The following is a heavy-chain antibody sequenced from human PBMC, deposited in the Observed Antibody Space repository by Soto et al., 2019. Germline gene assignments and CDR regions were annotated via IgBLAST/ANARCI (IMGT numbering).Heavy chain of an antibody. D-gene: IGHD4-17*01. CDR3: ARRSTTVTPSWALDI. Sequence: SETLSLTCAVYGGSFSGYYWSWIRQPPGKGLEWIGEINHSGSTNYNPSLKSRVTISVDTSKNQFSLKLSSVTAADTAVYYCARRSTTVTPSWALDIWGQGTMVTVSS. J-gene: IGHJ3*02. CDR2: INHSGST. V-gene: IGHV4-34*01. CDR1: GGSFSGYY.